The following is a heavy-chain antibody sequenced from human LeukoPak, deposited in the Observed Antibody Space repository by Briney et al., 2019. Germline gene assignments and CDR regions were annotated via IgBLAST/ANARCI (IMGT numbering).Heavy chain of an antibody. V-gene: IGHV3-21*01. CDR2: ISRSSRNT. D-gene: IGHD3-3*01. CDR1: GFTFSTYS. CDR3: ARGGTFGVDISDY. J-gene: IGHJ4*02. Sequence: GGSLRLSCAVSGFTFSTYSMTWVRQAPGKGLEWVSSISRSSRNTYYADSVKGRFTISRDNAKNSLYLQMNSLRAEDTAVYYCARGGTFGVDISDYWGQGTLVTVSS.